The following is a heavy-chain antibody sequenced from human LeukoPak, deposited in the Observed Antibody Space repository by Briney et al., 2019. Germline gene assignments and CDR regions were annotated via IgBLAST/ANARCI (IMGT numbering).Heavy chain of an antibody. CDR2: TYYGGSP. V-gene: IGHV4-59*01. CDR1: GDSFSNYY. J-gene: IGHJ4*02. Sequence: ASETLSLTCAVSGDSFSNYYWSWIRQPPGKELEWIGHTYYGGSPNYNPSLKSRVAMSIDTSKEQFSLKLSFVTAADTAVYYCGRLYTGYSNDYWGQGTPVIVSS. D-gene: IGHD5-12*01. CDR3: GRLYTGYSNDY.